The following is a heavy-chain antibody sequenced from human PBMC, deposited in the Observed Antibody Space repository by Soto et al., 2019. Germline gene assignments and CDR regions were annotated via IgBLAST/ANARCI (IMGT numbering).Heavy chain of an antibody. CDR2: INGSGGTT. V-gene: IGHV3-23*01. Sequence: EVQLLESGGGLVQPGGSLRLSCAASGFTFRNYAMSWARQAPGKGLEWGSAINGSGGTTHYADSVKGRFTISRDNSKNTLYLQLNSLRVEDTAAYYCAKDRSSTSCYAFDYWGQGSLVTVSS. CDR3: AKDRSSTSCYAFDY. D-gene: IGHD2-2*01. J-gene: IGHJ4*02. CDR1: GFTFRNYA.